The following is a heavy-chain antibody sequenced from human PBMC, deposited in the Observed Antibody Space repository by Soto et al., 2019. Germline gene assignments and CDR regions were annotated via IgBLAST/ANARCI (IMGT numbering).Heavy chain of an antibody. CDR1: GYSFTSYW. J-gene: IGHJ4*02. Sequence: GESLKISCKGSGYSFTSYWISWVRQMPGKGLEWMGRIDPSDSYTNYSPSLQGHVTISADKSISTAYLQWSSLKASDTAMYYCARGAPIFVPSEHHHTNDKWGQGTLVTVSS. V-gene: IGHV5-10-1*01. D-gene: IGHD3-3*01. CDR2: IDPSDSYT. CDR3: ARGAPIFVPSEHHHTNDK.